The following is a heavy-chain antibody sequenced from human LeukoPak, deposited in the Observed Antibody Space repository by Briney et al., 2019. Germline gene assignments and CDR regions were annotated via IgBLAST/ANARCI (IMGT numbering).Heavy chain of an antibody. Sequence: SGPTLVNPPQTLTLTCTFSGFSLSSSGVRVGWIRRPPGKALEWLALIYWDDDKRYSPSLKSRLTITKDTSKNQVVLTMTNMDPVDTATYYCAHDIVVPEKLFFDYWGQGTLVTVSS. CDR2: IYWDDDK. D-gene: IGHD2-2*01. CDR3: AHDIVVPEKLFFDY. J-gene: IGHJ4*02. V-gene: IGHV2-5*02. CDR1: GFSLSSSGVR.